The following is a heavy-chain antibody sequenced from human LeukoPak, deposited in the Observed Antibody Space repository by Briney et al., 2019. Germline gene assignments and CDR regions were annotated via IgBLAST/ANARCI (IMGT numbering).Heavy chain of an antibody. J-gene: IGHJ4*02. CDR2: ISSSSSYI. CDR1: GFTFSSYS. D-gene: IGHD3-9*01. Sequence: PGGSLRLSCAAPGFTFSSYSMNWVRQAPGKGLEWVSSISSSSSYIYYADSVKGRFTISRDNAKNSLYLQMNSLRAEDTAVYYCARTDYDILTGYPDYWGQGTLVTVSS. CDR3: ARTDYDILTGYPDY. V-gene: IGHV3-21*01.